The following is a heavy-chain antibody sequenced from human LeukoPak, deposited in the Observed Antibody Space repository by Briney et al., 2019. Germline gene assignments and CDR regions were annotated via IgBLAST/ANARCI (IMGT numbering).Heavy chain of an antibody. J-gene: IGHJ5*02. CDR3: AREVISRNWFDP. Sequence: SETLSLTCAVYGGSFSGYYWSWIRQPPGKGLEWIGEINHSGSTNYNPSLKSRVTISVDTSKSQFSLKLSSVTAADTAVYYCAREVISRNWFDPWGQGTLVTVSS. CDR1: GGSFSGYY. CDR2: INHSGST. D-gene: IGHD2-21*01. V-gene: IGHV4-34*01.